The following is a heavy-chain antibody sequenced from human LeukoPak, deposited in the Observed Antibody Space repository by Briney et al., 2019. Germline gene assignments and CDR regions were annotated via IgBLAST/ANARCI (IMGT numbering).Heavy chain of an antibody. CDR1: GGSFSGYY. CDR3: ARLGGSSWPYSYYYYYMDV. J-gene: IGHJ6*03. D-gene: IGHD6-13*01. CDR2: INHSGST. V-gene: IGHV4-34*01. Sequence: SETLSLTCAVYGGSFSGYYWSWIRQPPGKGLEWIGEINHSGSTNYNPSLKSRVTISVDTSKNQFSLKLSSVTAADTAVYYCARLGGSSWPYSYYYYYMDVWGKGTTVTISS.